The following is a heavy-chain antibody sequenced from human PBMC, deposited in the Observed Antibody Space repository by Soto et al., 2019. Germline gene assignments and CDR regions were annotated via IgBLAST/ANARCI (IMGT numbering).Heavy chain of an antibody. Sequence: SETLSLTCTVFGGSVSIGDYLWSWIRQRPGKGLEWIGYIHDSGNTYYNPSLKSRVTISLDTSKNQFSLKVTSMTAADTAVYFCARARGGDSGDYASLFDRWGQGNLVPSPQ. V-gene: IGHV4-30-4*01. D-gene: IGHD4-17*01. J-gene: IGHJ5*02. CDR2: IHDSGNT. CDR3: ARARGGDSGDYASLFDR. CDR1: GGSVSIGDYL.